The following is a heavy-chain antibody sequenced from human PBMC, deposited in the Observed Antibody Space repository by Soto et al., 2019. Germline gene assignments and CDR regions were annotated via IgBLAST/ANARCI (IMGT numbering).Heavy chain of an antibody. V-gene: IGHV3-30-3*01. CDR1: GFTFSSYA. D-gene: IGHD3-22*01. CDR2: ISYDGSNK. Sequence: GGSLRLSCAASGFTFSSYAMHWVRQAPGKGLEWVAVISYDGSNKYYADSVKGRFTISRDNSKNTLYMQMNSLRAEDTAVYYCARDRDCYDSSGYPAFWFDPWGQGTLVTVSS. J-gene: IGHJ5*02. CDR3: ARDRDCYDSSGYPAFWFDP.